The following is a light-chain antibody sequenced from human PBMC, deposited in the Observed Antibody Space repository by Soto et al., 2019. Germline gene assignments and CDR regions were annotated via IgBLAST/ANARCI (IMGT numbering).Light chain of an antibody. CDR2: KAS. CDR1: QSISSR. Sequence: IQMTQSPSTLSASVGDRVTITCRASQSISSRLAWYQQKPGKAPKVLIYKASNLESGVPSRFSGSGTGTEFTLTISSLQPDDFATYYCQQYNTYWTFGQGTKVDIK. J-gene: IGKJ1*01. CDR3: QQYNTYWT. V-gene: IGKV1-5*03.